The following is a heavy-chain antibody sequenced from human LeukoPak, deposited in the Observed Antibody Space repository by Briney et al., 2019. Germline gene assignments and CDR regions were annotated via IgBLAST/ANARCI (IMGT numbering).Heavy chain of an antibody. J-gene: IGHJ4*02. CDR1: GYTFTGYY. V-gene: IGHV1-2*02. CDR3: ARDPAARRSGRGYYFDY. CDR2: INPNSGGT. Sequence: ASVKVPCKASGYTFTGYYMHWVRQAPGQGLEWMGWINPNSGGTNYAQKFQGRVTMTRDTSISTAYMELSRLRSDDTAVYYCARDPAARRSGRGYYFDYWGQGTLVTVSS. D-gene: IGHD6-6*01.